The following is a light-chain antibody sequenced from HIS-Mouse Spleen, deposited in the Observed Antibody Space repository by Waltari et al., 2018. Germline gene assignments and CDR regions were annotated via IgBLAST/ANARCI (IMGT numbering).Light chain of an antibody. J-gene: IGLJ2*01. CDR3: CSYTSSSTLGV. CDR2: DVS. V-gene: IGLV2-14*03. CDR1: ASDVGVYIY. Sequence: QSATTHPAAGAGSPGQQITLSCSGTASDVGVYIYASLYQHHPGKAPKLIIYDVSNRPSGVPKRFSGSSSGKMATLTICGVQAEDEADYYCCSYTSSSTLGVFGGGTKLTVL.